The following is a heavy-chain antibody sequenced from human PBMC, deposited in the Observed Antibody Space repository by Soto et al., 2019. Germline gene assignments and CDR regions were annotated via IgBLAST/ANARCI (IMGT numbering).Heavy chain of an antibody. CDR1: GGSISSSSYY. CDR3: ATNYAYYYYYGMDV. J-gene: IGHJ6*02. CDR2: IYYSGST. V-gene: IGHV4-39*01. Sequence: SETLSLTCTVSGGSISSSSYYWGWIRHPPGKGLEWIGSIYYSGSTYYNPSLKSRVTISVDTSKNQFSLKLSSVTAADTAVYYCATNYAYYYYYGMDVWGQGTTVTVSS. D-gene: IGHD4-4*01.